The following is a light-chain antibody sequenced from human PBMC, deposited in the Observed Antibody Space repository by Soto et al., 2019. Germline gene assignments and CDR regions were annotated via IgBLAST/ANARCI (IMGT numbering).Light chain of an antibody. J-gene: IGLJ2*01. CDR3: QAWDNSLV. CDR2: QDS. CDR1: KLGDKY. Sequence: SYELTQPPSVSVSPGQTASITCSGDKLGDKYACWYQQKPGQSPVLVIYQDSKRPSGFPERFSGSNSGNTATLTISGTQAMDEADYYCQAWDNSLVFGGGTKLTVL. V-gene: IGLV3-1*01.